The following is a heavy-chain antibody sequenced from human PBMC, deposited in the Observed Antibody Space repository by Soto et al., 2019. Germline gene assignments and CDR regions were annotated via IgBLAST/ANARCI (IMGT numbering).Heavy chain of an antibody. D-gene: IGHD6-13*01. V-gene: IGHV4-39*01. J-gene: IGHJ4*02. CDR1: GGSISSSSYY. CDR2: IYYSGST. Sequence: QLQLQESGPGLVKPSETLSLTCTVSGGSISSSSYYWGWIRQPPGKGLEWIGSIYYSGSTYHNPSLRSRVTISVDTSKHQFSLKLSSVTAADTAVYYCARVHYSSSWYFWGQGTLVTVSS. CDR3: ARVHYSSSWYF.